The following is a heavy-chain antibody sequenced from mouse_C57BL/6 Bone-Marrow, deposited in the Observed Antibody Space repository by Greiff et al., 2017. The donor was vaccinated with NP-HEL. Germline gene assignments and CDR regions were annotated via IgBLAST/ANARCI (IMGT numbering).Heavy chain of an antibody. J-gene: IGHJ1*03. CDR1: GYTFTSYG. CDR2: IYPRSGNT. CDR3: ARSDYGNYVENWYFDV. Sequence: VQLQQSGAELARPGASVKLSCKASGYTFTSYGISWAKQRTGQGLEWIGEIYPRSGNTYYNEKFKGKATLTADKSSSTAYMELRSLTSEDSAVYFCARSDYGNYVENWYFDVWGTGTTVTVSS. D-gene: IGHD2-1*01. V-gene: IGHV1-81*01.